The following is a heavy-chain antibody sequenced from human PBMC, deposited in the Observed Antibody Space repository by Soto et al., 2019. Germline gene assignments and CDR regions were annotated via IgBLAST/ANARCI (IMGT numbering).Heavy chain of an antibody. CDR3: ARHEGQPPYYSYMDV. Sequence: QLQLQESGPGLVKPSETLSLTCTVSGGSISSSSYYWGGIRQPPGKGLEWIGSIDYSGSTYYNPYLTSRVTISVDTYKNQFSLKLSSVTAADTAVYDCARHEGQPPYYSYMDVWGKGTTVTVSS. J-gene: IGHJ6*03. CDR2: IDYSGST. V-gene: IGHV4-39*01. CDR1: GGSISSSSYY. D-gene: IGHD6-13*01.